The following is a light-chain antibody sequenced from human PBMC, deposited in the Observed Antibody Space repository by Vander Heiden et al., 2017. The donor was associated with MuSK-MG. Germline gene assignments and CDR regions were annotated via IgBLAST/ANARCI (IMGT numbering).Light chain of an antibody. Sequence: QSVLTQPPSVSGAPAQRVTISCTGSSSNIGAGYDVHWYQQLPGTAPKLLIYGNSNRPSGVPDRFSGSKSGTSAPLDIAGLQAEDEADYYCQPQDSSLSGHVSGTGTKVTVL. CDR2: GNS. CDR1: SSNIGAGYD. V-gene: IGLV1-40*01. CDR3: QPQDSSLSGHV. J-gene: IGLJ1*01.